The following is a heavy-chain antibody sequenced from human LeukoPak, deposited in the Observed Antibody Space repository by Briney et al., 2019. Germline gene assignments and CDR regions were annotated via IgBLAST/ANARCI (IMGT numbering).Heavy chain of an antibody. Sequence: GASVKVSCKASGYTFTSYYINWVRQATGQGPEWMGWMNPNSGNTDYAQRFQGRVTMTTDTSTSTAYMELRSLRSDDTAVYYCARGLQENLAWLTAFSAFDIWGQGTMVTVSS. CDR1: GYTFTSYY. J-gene: IGHJ3*02. CDR2: MNPNSGNT. V-gene: IGHV1-8*01. CDR3: ARGLQENLAWLTAFSAFDI. D-gene: IGHD6-19*01.